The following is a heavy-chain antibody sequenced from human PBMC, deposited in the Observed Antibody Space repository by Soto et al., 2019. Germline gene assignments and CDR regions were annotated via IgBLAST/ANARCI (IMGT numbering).Heavy chain of an antibody. Sequence: PPETLSLTCTVSGGSNSSSSYYWGWIRQPPGKGLEWIGSIYYSGSTYYNPYLKSRVTISVDTSKNQFTLKLSCVTAEDTVVYYCERQLTPLYGMDVWGQGTTVTVSS. D-gene: IGHD7-27*01. J-gene: IGHJ6*02. CDR1: GGSNSSSSYY. V-gene: IGHV4-39*01. CDR2: IYYSGST. CDR3: ERQLTPLYGMDV.